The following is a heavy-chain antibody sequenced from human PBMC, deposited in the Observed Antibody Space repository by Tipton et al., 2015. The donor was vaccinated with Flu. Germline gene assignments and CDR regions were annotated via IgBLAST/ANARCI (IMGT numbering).Heavy chain of an antibody. Sequence: LRLSCTVSGGSIRGYVWTWIRQPPGKGLEWIGYIYDTGSSYYTPSLNSRVTMSVDPSKNHLSLRLRSVTAADTAVYYCARDKTGLDGSFQYQFDYWGQGALVTVSS. D-gene: IGHD2-2*01. CDR1: GGSIRGYV. V-gene: IGHV4-59*01. J-gene: IGHJ4*02. CDR2: IYDTGSS. CDR3: ARDKTGLDGSFQYQFDY.